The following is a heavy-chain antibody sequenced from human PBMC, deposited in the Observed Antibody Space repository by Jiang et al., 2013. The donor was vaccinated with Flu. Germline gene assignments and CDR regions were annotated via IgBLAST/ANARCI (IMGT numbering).Heavy chain of an antibody. J-gene: IGHJ4*02. CDR1: GFTFSSYW. Sequence: VQLLESGGGLVQPGGSLRLSCAASGFTFSSYWMSWFRQVPGKGLEWVANIKYDGSDKDYVDSVRGRFTISRDNAENSLYLQMNSLRAEDTALYYCAREDYHGSGSPYWGQGTLVTVSS. D-gene: IGHD3-10*01. V-gene: IGHV3-7*03. CDR2: IKYDGSDK. CDR3: AREDYHGSGSPY.